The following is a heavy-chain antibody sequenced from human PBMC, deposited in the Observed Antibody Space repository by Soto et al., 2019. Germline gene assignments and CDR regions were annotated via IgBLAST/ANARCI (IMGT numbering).Heavy chain of an antibody. J-gene: IGHJ4*02. Sequence: QVQLVQSGAEVKKPGSSVKVSCTASGGTFSSYAISWVRQAPGQGLEWMGGIIPIFGTANYAQKFQGRVTITADESTSTAYMELSSLRSEDTAVYYCARDRIVGATGTFDYWGQGTLVTVSS. D-gene: IGHD1-26*01. CDR1: GGTFSSYA. V-gene: IGHV1-69*01. CDR2: IIPIFGTA. CDR3: ARDRIVGATGTFDY.